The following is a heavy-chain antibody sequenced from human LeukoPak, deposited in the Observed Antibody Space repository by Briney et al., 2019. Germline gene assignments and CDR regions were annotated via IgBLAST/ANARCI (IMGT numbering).Heavy chain of an antibody. CDR3: TTRPGLGDAFDI. CDR2: IKSKTDGGAT. V-gene: IGHV3-15*01. D-gene: IGHD3/OR15-3a*01. Sequence: PGGSLRLSCAASGFTFSNAWMSWVRQAPGKGLEWVGRIKSKTDGGATDYAAPVKGRFTISRDDSKNTLYLQMNSLKTEDTAVYYCTTRPGLGDAFDIWGQGTMVTVSS. CDR1: GFTFSNAW. J-gene: IGHJ3*02.